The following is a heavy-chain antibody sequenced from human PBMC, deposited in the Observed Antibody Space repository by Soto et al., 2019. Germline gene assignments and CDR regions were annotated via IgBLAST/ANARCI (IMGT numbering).Heavy chain of an antibody. D-gene: IGHD3-10*01. V-gene: IGHV1-58*01. CDR1: GFTFTSSA. CDR2: IVVGSGNT. CDR3: AAEPFRYYYGSGSYYNGMDV. J-gene: IGHJ6*02. Sequence: SVKVSCKASGFTFTSSAVQWVRQARGQRLEWIGWIVVGSGNTNYAQKFQERVTITRDMSTSTAYMELSSLRSEDTAVYYCAAEPFRYYYGSGSYYNGMDVWGQGTTVTVSS.